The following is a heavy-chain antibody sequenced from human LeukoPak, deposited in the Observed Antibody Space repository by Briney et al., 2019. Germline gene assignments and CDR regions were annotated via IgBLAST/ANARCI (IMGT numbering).Heavy chain of an antibody. CDR2: MNPNSGNT. V-gene: IGHV1-8*01. CDR3: ATGYRAPDAFDI. Sequence: GASVKVSCKASGYTFTSYDINWVRQATGQGLEWMGWMNPNSGNTGYAQKFQGRVTMTEDTSTDTAYMELSSLRSEDTAVYYCATGYRAPDAFDIWGQGTMVTVSS. CDR1: GYTFTSYD. D-gene: IGHD5-12*01. J-gene: IGHJ3*02.